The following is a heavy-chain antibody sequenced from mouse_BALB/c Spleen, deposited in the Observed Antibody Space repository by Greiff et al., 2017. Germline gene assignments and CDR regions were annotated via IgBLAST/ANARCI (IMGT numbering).Heavy chain of an antibody. Sequence: QVQLQQSGAELVRPGSSVKISCKASGYAFSSYWMNWVKQRPGQGLEWIGPIYPGDGDTNYNGKFKGKATLTADKSSSTAYMQLSSLTSEDSAVYFCAASTVVATDWYVDVWGAGSTGTVSS. CDR3: AASTVVATDWYVDV. D-gene: IGHD1-1*01. V-gene: IGHV1-80*01. CDR2: IYPGDGDT. J-gene: IGHJ1*01. CDR1: GYAFSSYW.